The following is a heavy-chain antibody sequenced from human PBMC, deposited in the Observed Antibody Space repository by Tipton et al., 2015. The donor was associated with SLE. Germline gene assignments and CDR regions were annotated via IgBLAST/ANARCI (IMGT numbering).Heavy chain of an antibody. CDR2: IDPGDSDT. Sequence: QLVQSGAEVKKPEESLKISWKGSGYSFTSDWIGWVRQMPGKGLEWMGIIDPGDSDTRYSPSFQGQVTISVDKSISTAYLQWSSLKASDTAMYYCARAGAAGTSDAFDIWCQGTMVTVSS. J-gene: IGHJ3*02. CDR1: GYSFTSDW. CDR3: ARAGAAGTSDAFDI. V-gene: IGHV5-51*03. D-gene: IGHD6-13*01.